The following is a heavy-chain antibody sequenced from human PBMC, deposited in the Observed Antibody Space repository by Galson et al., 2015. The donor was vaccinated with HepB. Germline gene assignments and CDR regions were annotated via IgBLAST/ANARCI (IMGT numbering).Heavy chain of an antibody. CDR3: ARVRVVRYCSGGSCYSGETLGYYYYGMDV. V-gene: IGHV1-69*13. CDR1: GGTFSSYA. CDR2: IIPIFGTA. Sequence: SVKVSCKASGGTFSSYAISWVRQAPGQGLEWMGGIIPIFGTANYAQKFQGRVTITADESTSTAYMELSSLRSEDTAVYYCARVRVVRYCSGGSCYSGETLGYYYYGMDVWGQGTTVTVSS. J-gene: IGHJ6*02. D-gene: IGHD2-15*01.